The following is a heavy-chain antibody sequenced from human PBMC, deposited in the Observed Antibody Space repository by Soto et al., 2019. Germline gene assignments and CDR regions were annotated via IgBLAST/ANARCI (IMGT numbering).Heavy chain of an antibody. CDR2: VSPPFRTS. CDR1: GVSFNNNG. D-gene: IGHD3-10*01. CDR3: ARVLYYGSGSYSPYGMDV. Sequence: QVQLVQSGAEVKKPGSSVKVSCKTSGVSFNNNGIGWVRQAPGHGLEWMGGVSPPFRTSNYARKFQGRSSITADASTGTVNMELSSLTSEDPAQYYCARVLYYGSGSYSPYGMDVWGQGTTVTVSS. J-gene: IGHJ6*02. V-gene: IGHV1-69*01.